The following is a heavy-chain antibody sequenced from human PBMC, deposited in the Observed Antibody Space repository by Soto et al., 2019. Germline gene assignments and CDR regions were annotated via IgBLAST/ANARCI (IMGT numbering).Heavy chain of an antibody. CDR1: GFTFSSYG. J-gene: IGHJ5*02. Sequence: GGSLRLSCAASGFTFSSYGMHWVRQAPGKGLEWVAVIWYDGSNNYYADSVKGRFTISRDNSKNTLYLQMNSLRAEDTAVYYCARDGAGVYYYDSSGYYFDPWGQGTLVTVSS. CDR3: ARDGAGVYYYDSSGYYFDP. V-gene: IGHV3-33*01. D-gene: IGHD3-22*01. CDR2: IWYDGSNN.